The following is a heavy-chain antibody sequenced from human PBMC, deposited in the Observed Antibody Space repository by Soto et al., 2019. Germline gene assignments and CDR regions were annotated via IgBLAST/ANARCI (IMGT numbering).Heavy chain of an antibody. Sequence: QVQLVQSGAEVKKPGSSVKVSCKASGGTFSSHVFNWVRQAPGQGLEWMGGIMPIIGTANYAQQFQGRVTITADESTSTAYMELSSLRSEDTAVYYCARELEFRDGNISHLDYWGQGTLVTVSS. J-gene: IGHJ4*02. CDR3: ARELEFRDGNISHLDY. V-gene: IGHV1-69*01. CDR2: IMPIIGTA. D-gene: IGHD3-10*01. CDR1: GGTFSSHV.